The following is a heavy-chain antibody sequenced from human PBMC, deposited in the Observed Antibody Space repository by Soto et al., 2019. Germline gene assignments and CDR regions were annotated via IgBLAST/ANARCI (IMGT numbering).Heavy chain of an antibody. CDR1: GFTFSSYA. CDR3: AKDLREYSSGSWDY. CDR2: ISGSGGST. Sequence: PGGSLRLSCAASGFTFSSYAMSWVRQAPGKGLEWVSAISGSGGSTYYADSVKGRFTISRDNSKNTLYLQMNSLRAEDTAVYYCAKDLREYSSGSWDYWGQGTLVTVSS. D-gene: IGHD6-19*01. V-gene: IGHV3-23*01. J-gene: IGHJ4*02.